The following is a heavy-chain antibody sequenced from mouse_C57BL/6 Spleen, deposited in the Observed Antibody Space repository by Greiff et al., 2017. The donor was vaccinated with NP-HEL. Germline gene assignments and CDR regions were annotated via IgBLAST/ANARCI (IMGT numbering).Heavy chain of an antibody. J-gene: IGHJ4*01. Sequence: EVKVVESGGGLVKPGGSLKLSCAASGFTFSSYAMSWVRQTPEKRLEWVATISDGGSYTYYPDNVKGRFTISRDNAKNNLDLQMSHLKSEDTAMYCCARDRGPYAMDYWGQGAAVTVSS. V-gene: IGHV5-4*01. CDR3: ARDRGPYAMDY. D-gene: IGHD3-3*01. CDR2: ISDGGSYT. CDR1: GFTFSSYA.